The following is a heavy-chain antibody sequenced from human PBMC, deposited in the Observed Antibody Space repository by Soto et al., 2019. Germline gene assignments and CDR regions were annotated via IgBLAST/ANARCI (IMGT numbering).Heavy chain of an antibody. CDR2: INAGNGNT. Sequence: ASVKVSCKTSGFTFTTHAIHWLRQAPGQRFEWMGWINAGNGNTKYSQRFQDRVTITRDTSASTAYLELSSLTSEDRAVYYCARRNSSGPIDYWGQGTLVTVSS. CDR1: GFTFTTHA. CDR3: ARRNSSGPIDY. D-gene: IGHD3-22*01. J-gene: IGHJ4*02. V-gene: IGHV1-3*01.